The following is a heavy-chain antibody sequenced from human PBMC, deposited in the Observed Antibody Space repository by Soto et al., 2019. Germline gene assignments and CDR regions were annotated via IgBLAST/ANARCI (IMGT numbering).Heavy chain of an antibody. Sequence: ASVKVSCKASGYTFTSYYMHWVRQAPGQGLEWMGIINPSGGSTSYAQKFQGRVTMTRDTSTSTVYMELSSLRSEDTAVYYCARDLGYYYDSSGYSPRLDYWGQGALGTVS. CDR2: INPSGGST. J-gene: IGHJ4*02. CDR3: ARDLGYYYDSSGYSPRLDY. D-gene: IGHD3-22*01. V-gene: IGHV1-46*01. CDR1: GYTFTSYY.